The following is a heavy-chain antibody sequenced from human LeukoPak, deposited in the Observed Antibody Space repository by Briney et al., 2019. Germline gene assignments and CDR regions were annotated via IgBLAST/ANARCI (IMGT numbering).Heavy chain of an antibody. V-gene: IGHV4-30-2*01. CDR2: IYHSGNT. CDR3: ARDFVDTAMPDY. J-gene: IGHJ4*02. CDR1: GGSISSGGYY. Sequence: SQTLSLTCTVSGGSISSGGYYWSWIRQPPGKGLEWIGEIYHSGNTNYNPSLKSRVTVSVDKSKNQFSLKLSSVTAADTAVYYCARDFVDTAMPDYWGQGTLVTVSS. D-gene: IGHD5-18*01.